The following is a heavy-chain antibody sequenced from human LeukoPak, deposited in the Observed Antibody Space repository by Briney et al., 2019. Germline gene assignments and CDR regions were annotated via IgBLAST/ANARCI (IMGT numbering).Heavy chain of an antibody. CDR3: AREGSGWYNAFDI. CDR2: IYSGGST. D-gene: IGHD6-19*01. CDR1: GFTVSSNY. Sequence: GGSLRLSCAASGFTVSSNYMSWVRQAPGKGLEWVSVIYSGGSTYYADSVKGRFTISRDNSKNTLYLQMNSLRAEDTAVYYCAREGSGWYNAFDIWGQGTMVTVSS. J-gene: IGHJ3*02. V-gene: IGHV3-53*01.